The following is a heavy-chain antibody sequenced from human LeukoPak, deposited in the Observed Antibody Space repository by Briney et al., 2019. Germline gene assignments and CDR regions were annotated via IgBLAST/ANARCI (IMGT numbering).Heavy chain of an antibody. CDR1: GFTVSSNY. V-gene: IGHV3-66*02. Sequence: PGGSLRLSCAASGFTVSSNYMSWVRQAPGKGLAWVSVIYSGGSTYYADSVKGRFTISRDNSKNTLYLQMNSLRAEDTAVYYCAREKDYGDYSWNAFDIWGQGTMVTVSS. CDR3: AREKDYGDYSWNAFDI. CDR2: IYSGGST. D-gene: IGHD4-17*01. J-gene: IGHJ3*02.